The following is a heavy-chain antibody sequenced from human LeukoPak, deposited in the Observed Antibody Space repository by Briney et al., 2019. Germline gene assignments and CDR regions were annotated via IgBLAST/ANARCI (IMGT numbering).Heavy chain of an antibody. V-gene: IGHV7-4-1*02. CDR2: INTNTGYP. CDR3: ARARELSSGWLYYYYSYYMDV. Sequence: GASVKVSCKASGYTFTSYAMNWVLQAPGQGLECMVWINTNTGYPTYAQGFTGRFVFTLDTSVSTAYLQISSLKAEDTAVYYCARARELSSGWLYYYYSYYMDVWGKGTTVTVSS. J-gene: IGHJ6*03. D-gene: IGHD6-19*01. CDR1: GYTFTSYA.